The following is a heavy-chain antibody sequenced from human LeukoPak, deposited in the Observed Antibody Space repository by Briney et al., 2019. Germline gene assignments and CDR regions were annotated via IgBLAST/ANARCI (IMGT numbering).Heavy chain of an antibody. CDR3: ARSNPVGATGWFDP. Sequence: SQTLSLTCTVCSRSISSVDYYCSWIRQPPGKGLEWIGYIYYSGSTYYNPSLTSRVTISVDTSKNQFSLKLSSVTAADTAVYYCARSNPVGATGWFDPWGQGTLVTVSS. J-gene: IGHJ5*02. CDR2: IYYSGST. CDR1: SRSISSVDYY. D-gene: IGHD1-26*01. V-gene: IGHV4-30-4*08.